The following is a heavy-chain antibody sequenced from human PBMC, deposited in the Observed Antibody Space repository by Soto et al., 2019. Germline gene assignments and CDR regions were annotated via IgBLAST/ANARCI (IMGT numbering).Heavy chain of an antibody. CDR1: GFTFSSYA. CDR3: AKDFDWLLVRGYFDY. V-gene: IGHV3-23*01. J-gene: IGHJ4*02. Sequence: GGSLRLSCAASGFTFSSYAMSWVRQAPGKGLEWVSAISGSGGSTYYADSVKGRFTISRDNSKNTLYLQMNSLRAEDTAVYYCAKDFDWLLVRGYFDYWGQGTLVTVSS. D-gene: IGHD3-9*01. CDR2: ISGSGGST.